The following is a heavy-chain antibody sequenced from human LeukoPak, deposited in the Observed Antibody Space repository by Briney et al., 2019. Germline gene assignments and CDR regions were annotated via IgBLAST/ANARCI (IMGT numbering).Heavy chain of an antibody. V-gene: IGHV3-11*04. CDR3: ARGLSHFDILTGY. Sequence: GGSLRLSCAASGFTFSDFYMSWIRQAPGKGLEWVSYISSGGTSIYYADSVKGRFTISSDNAKNSLFLQMNSLRAEDTAVYYCARGLSHFDILTGYWGQGTMVTVSS. CDR1: GFTFSDFY. D-gene: IGHD3-9*01. J-gene: IGHJ3*01. CDR2: ISSGGTSI.